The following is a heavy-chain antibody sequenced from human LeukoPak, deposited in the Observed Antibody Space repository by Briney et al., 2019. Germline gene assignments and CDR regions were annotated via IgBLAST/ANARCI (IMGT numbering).Heavy chain of an antibody. V-gene: IGHV3-66*02. Sequence: PGGSLRLSCAASGFTVSSNYMGWVRQAPGKGLEWVSVLYSGGSTYYPDPVKGRFTISRDNSQNTLDLQMDSLRAEDTAVYYCARLYDRSAYGAFDIWGQGTMVTVSS. J-gene: IGHJ3*02. CDR3: ARLYDRSAYGAFDI. D-gene: IGHD3-22*01. CDR2: LYSGGST. CDR1: GFTVSSNY.